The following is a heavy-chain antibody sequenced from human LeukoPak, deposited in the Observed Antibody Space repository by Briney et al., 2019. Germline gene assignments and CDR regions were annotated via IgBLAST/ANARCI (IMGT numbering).Heavy chain of an antibody. J-gene: IGHJ4*02. CDR1: GYSITSGYY. D-gene: IGHD3-22*01. CDR2: IYYSGST. Sequence: PSETLSLTCTVSGYSITSGYYWSWIRQPPGKGLEWIGYIYYSGSTNYNPSLKSRVTISVDTSKNQFSLKLSSVTAADTAVYYCAGDSSGPYYFDYWGQGTLVTVSS. CDR3: AGDSSGPYYFDY. V-gene: IGHV4-61*01.